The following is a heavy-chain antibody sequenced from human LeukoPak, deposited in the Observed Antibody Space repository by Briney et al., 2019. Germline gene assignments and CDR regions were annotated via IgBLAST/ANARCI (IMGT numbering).Heavy chain of an antibody. Sequence: PGGSLRLSCAASGFTFSSYGMLWVRQAPGKGLEWVAVISYDGSNKYYADSVKGRFTISRDNSKNTLYLQMNSLRAEDTAVYYCAKKLGTTEYFQHWGQGTLVTVSS. CDR3: AKKLGTTEYFQH. CDR2: ISYDGSNK. D-gene: IGHD2-2*01. CDR1: GFTFSSYG. V-gene: IGHV3-30*18. J-gene: IGHJ1*01.